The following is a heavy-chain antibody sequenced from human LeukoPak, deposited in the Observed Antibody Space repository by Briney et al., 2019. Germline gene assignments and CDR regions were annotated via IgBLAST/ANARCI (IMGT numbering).Heavy chain of an antibody. J-gene: IGHJ4*02. CDR1: GYTFTGYY. V-gene: IGHV1-2*02. CDR3: ARDRVTAETGLDY. Sequence: ASVTVSCKASGYTFTGYYMHWVRQAPGQGLEWMGWINPNSGGTNYAQKFQGRVTMTRDTSISTAYMELSRLRSDDTAVYYCARDRVTAETGLDYWGQGTLVTVSS. D-gene: IGHD6-13*01. CDR2: INPNSGGT.